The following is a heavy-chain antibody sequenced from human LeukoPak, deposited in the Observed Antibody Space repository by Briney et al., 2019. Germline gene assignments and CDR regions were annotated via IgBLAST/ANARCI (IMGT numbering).Heavy chain of an antibody. CDR1: GFTFSSHA. CDR2: ISGSDGST. J-gene: IGHJ4*02. V-gene: IGHV3-23*01. D-gene: IGHD3-16*01. CDR3: ARGQGGPNSPFDY. Sequence: PGGSLRLSCAASGFTFSSHAMSWVRQAPGKGLEWVSGISGSDGSTFYADSVKGRFTISRDSSENTLYLHMNSLRAEDTAVYYCARGQGGPNSPFDYWGQGTLVTVSS.